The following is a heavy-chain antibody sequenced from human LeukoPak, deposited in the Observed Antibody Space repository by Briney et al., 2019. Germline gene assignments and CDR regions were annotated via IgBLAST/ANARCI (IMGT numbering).Heavy chain of an antibody. CDR1: GFTFSSYT. CDR2: IAGSSGYI. CDR3: ARGRGMAAAGMSYFFDY. D-gene: IGHD6-13*01. J-gene: IGHJ4*02. V-gene: IGHV3-21*01. Sequence: GGSLRLSCAASGFTFSSYTMNWVRQAPGKGLEWVSSIAGSSGYISYADSVKGRFTISRDNAKNSLYLQMNSLRDEDTAVYYCARGRGMAAAGMSYFFDYWGQGTLVTVSS.